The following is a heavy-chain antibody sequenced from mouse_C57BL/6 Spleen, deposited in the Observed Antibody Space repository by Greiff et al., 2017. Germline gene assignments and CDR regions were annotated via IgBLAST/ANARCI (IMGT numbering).Heavy chain of an antibody. CDR2: IYPGDGDT. CDR1: GYAFSSYW. D-gene: IGHD1-1*01. CDR3: ARGYYYGSSYYFDY. Sequence: VKLMESGAELVKPGASVKISCKASGYAFSSYWMNWVKQRPGKGLEWIGQIYPGDGDTNYNGKFKGKATLTADKSSSTAYMQLSSLTSEDSAVYFCARGYYYGSSYYFDYWGQGTTLTVSS. J-gene: IGHJ2*01. V-gene: IGHV1-80*01.